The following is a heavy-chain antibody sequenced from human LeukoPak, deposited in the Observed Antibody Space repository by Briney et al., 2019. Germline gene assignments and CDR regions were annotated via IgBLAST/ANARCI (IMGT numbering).Heavy chain of an antibody. V-gene: IGHV4-39*01. J-gene: IGHJ4*02. CDR3: ARSYSLDY. Sequence: GSLRLSCAASGFTFSNYAMSWVRQPPGKGLEWIGSFSYSGSTYYNPSLNSRVTISVDTSKNQFSLKLSSVTAADTAVYYCARSYSLDYWGQGALVTVSS. D-gene: IGHD2-21*01. CDR2: FSYSGST. CDR1: GFTFSNYA.